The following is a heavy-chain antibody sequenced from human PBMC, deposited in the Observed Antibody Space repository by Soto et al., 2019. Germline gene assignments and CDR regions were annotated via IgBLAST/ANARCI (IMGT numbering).Heavy chain of an antibody. D-gene: IGHD5-12*01. V-gene: IGHV4-34*01. CDR3: AGARAY. CDR1: GGSFSGYY. J-gene: IGHJ4*02. CDR2: INHSGST. Sequence: SETLSLTCAVYGGSFSGYYWSWIRQPPGKGLEWIGEINHSGSTNYNPSLKSRVTISVDTSKNQFSLKLSSVTAADTAVYYCAGARAYWGQGTLVTVSS.